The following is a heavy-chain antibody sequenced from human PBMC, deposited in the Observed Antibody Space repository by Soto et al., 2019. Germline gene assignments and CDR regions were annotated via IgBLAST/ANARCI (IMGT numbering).Heavy chain of an antibody. J-gene: IGHJ5*02. D-gene: IGHD4-17*01. CDR3: ARSQQTTVTSPLADP. CDR1: GFTFISYA. CDR2: ISYDGNNK. V-gene: IGHV3-30-3*01. Sequence: WGSLRLSCAASGFTFISYAIHFFRHSPFKGLEWVTVISYDGNNKYYADSVEGRFTISRDNSKNTLYLQMNSLRTEDTGVYYCARSQQTTVTSPLADPWGQGTLVTVSS.